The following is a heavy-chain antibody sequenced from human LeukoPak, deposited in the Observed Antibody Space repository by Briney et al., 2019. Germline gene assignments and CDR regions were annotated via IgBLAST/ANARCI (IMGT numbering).Heavy chain of an antibody. CDR3: AKDPRSSWDRNAFDI. V-gene: IGHV3-23*01. CDR2: ISGSGGST. CDR1: GFTFSSYA. Sequence: PGGSLRLSCAASGFTFSSYAMSWVRQAPGKGLEWVSAISGSGGSTYYADSVKGRFTISRDNSRNTLYLQMNSLRAEDTAVYYCAKDPRSSWDRNAFDIWGQGTMVTVSS. D-gene: IGHD6-13*01. J-gene: IGHJ3*02.